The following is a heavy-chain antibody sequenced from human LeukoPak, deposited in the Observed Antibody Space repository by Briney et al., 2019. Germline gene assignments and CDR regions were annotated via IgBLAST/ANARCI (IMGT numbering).Heavy chain of an antibody. CDR2: ISYDGSNK. CDR1: GFTFSSYG. J-gene: IGHJ4*02. V-gene: IGHV3-30*03. CDR3: ARSPRYSSSWLHFDY. D-gene: IGHD6-13*01. Sequence: GGSLRLSCAASGFTFSSYGMHWVRQAPGKGLEWVAVISYDGSNKYYADSVKGRFTISRENAKNSLYLQMNSLRAEDTAVYYCARSPRYSSSWLHFDYWGQGTLVTVSS.